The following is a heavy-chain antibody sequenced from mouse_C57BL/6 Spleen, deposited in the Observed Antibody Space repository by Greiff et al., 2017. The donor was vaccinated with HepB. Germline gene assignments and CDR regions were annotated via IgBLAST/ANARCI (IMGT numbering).Heavy chain of an antibody. CDR1: GYTFTDYN. CDR3: ARMDYSSYPFAY. J-gene: IGHJ3*01. Sequence: VQLQQSGPELVKPGASVKIPCKASGYTFTDYNLDWVKQSHGKSLEWIGDINPNNGGTIYNQKFKGKATLTVDKSSSTAYMELRSLTSEDTAVYYCARMDYSSYPFAYWGQGTLVTVSA. D-gene: IGHD2-5*01. V-gene: IGHV1-18*01. CDR2: INPNNGGT.